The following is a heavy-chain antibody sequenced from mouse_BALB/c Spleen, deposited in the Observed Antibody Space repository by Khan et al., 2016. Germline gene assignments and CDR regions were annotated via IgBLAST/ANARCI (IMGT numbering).Heavy chain of an antibody. D-gene: IGHD2-14*01. CDR2: IYPGDGDT. CDR3: ARGTPFAS. J-gene: IGHJ3*01. V-gene: IGHV1-80*01. Sequence: QVQRQQSGAELVRPGSSVKISCKASGYAFSGYWMNWVKQRPGQGLEWLGQIYPGDGDTNYNGKFKGKATLTADKSSSTAYMQLSSLTSEDSAVYFCARGTPFASWGQGTLVTVSA. CDR1: GYAFSGYW.